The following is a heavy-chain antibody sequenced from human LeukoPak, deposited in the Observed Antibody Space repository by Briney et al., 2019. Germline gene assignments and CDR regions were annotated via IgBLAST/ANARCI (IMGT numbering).Heavy chain of an antibody. CDR1: GYTFTSYY. V-gene: IGHV1-46*01. J-gene: IGHJ6*02. Sequence: ASVKVSCKASGYTFTSYYMHWVRQAPGQGLEWMGIINPSGGSTSYAQKFQGRDTMTRDTSTSTLYMELSSLRSEDTAVYYCARDLSSSWIYFYYGMDVWGQGTTVTVSS. CDR2: INPSGGST. CDR3: ARDLSSSWIYFYYGMDV. D-gene: IGHD6-13*01.